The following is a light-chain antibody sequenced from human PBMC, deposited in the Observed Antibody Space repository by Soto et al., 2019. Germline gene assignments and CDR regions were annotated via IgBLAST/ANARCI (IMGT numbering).Light chain of an antibody. CDR2: DQS. CDR1: QSVXSK. V-gene: IGKV3-15*01. CDR3: QHYNKWPTKT. J-gene: IGKJ1*01. Sequence: IGVTQWASTLSVSQGERATLACRASQSVXSKLAWDERKPGQAPRILIXDQSTRATGIPARFIGSGSGKEFTLTISSLQSEYFSVYYCQHYNKWPTKTFGQGTKVDIK.